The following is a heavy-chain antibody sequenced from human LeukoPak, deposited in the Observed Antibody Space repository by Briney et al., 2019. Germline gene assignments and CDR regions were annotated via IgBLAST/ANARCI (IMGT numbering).Heavy chain of an antibody. CDR3: ARVTDDFWSGYYSNYYYMDV. Sequence: ASVKVSCKASGYTFTSYGISWVRQAPGQGLEWMGWISAYNGNTNYAQKLQGRVTMTTDTSTSTAYMELRSLRSDDTAVYYRARVTDDFWSGYYSNYYYMDVWGKGTTVTVSS. CDR2: ISAYNGNT. D-gene: IGHD3-3*01. CDR1: GYTFTSYG. J-gene: IGHJ6*03. V-gene: IGHV1-18*01.